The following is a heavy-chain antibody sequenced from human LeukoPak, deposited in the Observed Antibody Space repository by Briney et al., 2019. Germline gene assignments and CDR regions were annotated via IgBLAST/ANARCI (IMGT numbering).Heavy chain of an antibody. CDR3: ARGGYGASSGFDH. CDR1: GGSISSYY. D-gene: IGHD4-23*01. Sequence: KPAETLSLTCTVSGGSISSYYWSWIRQPAGKGLEWIGRVYTSGSPNYNPSLESRVTMSVDTSKNKFSLNLSSVTAADTAVYYCARGGYGASSGFDHWGQGTLVTVSS. V-gene: IGHV4-4*07. J-gene: IGHJ4*02. CDR2: VYTSGSP.